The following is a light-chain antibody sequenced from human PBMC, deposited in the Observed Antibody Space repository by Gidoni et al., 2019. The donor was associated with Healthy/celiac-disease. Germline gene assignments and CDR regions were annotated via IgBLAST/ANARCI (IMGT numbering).Light chain of an antibody. CDR1: QRISSY. Sequence: DIQMTHSPSSLSASVGDIVTITCRASQRISSYLNWYQQKPGKAPKLLIYAASSLQSGVPSRFSGSGSGTDFTLTISSLQPEDFATYYCQQSYSTPFTFXPXTKVDIK. J-gene: IGKJ3*01. V-gene: IGKV1-39*01. CDR2: AAS. CDR3: QQSYSTPFT.